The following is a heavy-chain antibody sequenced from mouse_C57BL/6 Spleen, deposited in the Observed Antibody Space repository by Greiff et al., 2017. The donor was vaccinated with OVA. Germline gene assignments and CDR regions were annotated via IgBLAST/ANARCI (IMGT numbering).Heavy chain of an antibody. CDR3: AKEEGAPYFDY. CDR2: INPNNGGT. V-gene: IGHV1-26*01. CDR1: GYTFTDYY. J-gene: IGHJ2*01. D-gene: IGHD1-3*01. Sequence: EVQLQQSGPELVKPGASVKISCKASGYTFTDYYMNWVKQSHGKSLEWIGDINPNNGGTSYNQKFKGKATLTVDKSSSTAYMELRSLTSEDSAVYYCAKEEGAPYFDYWGQGTTLTVSS.